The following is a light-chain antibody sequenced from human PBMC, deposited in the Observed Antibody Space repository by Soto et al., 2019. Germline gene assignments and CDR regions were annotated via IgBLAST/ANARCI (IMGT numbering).Light chain of an antibody. CDR2: GAS. CDR3: QQYGSSPRT. J-gene: IGKJ1*01. CDR1: QSVISDY. Sequence: VLTQFPGTLSLSPGERATLSCRASQSVISDYLAWYQQKPGRAPRLLISGASSRATGIPDRFSGSGSGTDFTLTISRLEPEDFAVYYCQQYGSSPRTFGQGTKVEIK. V-gene: IGKV3-20*01.